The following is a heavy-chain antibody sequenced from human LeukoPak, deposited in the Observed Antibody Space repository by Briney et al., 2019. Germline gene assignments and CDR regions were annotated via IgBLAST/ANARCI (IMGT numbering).Heavy chain of an antibody. CDR2: INPNSGGT. CDR3: ARGRCSSTSCYGLDV. Sequence: ASVKVSCKASGYTFTGYYMHWVRQAPGQGLEWMGWINPNSGGTNYAQKFQGRVTMTRDTSISTAYMELSRLRSDDTAVYYCARGRCSSTSCYGLDVWGKGTTVTISS. J-gene: IGHJ6*04. V-gene: IGHV1-2*02. CDR1: GYTFTGYY. D-gene: IGHD2-2*01.